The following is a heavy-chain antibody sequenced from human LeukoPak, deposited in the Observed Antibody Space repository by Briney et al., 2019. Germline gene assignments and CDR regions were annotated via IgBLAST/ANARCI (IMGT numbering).Heavy chain of an antibody. J-gene: IGHJ6*02. D-gene: IGHD5-18*01. CDR2: ISAYNGNT. Sequence: ASVKVSCKASGYTFTSYGISWVRQAPGQGLEWMGWISAYNGNTNYAQKLQGRVTMTTDTSTSTAYMELRSLRSDDTAVYYWAGDTAMDIDYYYYGMDVWGQGTTVTVSS. CDR3: AGDTAMDIDYYYYGMDV. V-gene: IGHV1-18*01. CDR1: GYTFTSYG.